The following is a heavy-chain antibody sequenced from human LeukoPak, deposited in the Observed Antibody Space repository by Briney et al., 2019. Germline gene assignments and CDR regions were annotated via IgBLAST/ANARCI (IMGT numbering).Heavy chain of an antibody. CDR2: ISYDGSNK. CDR3: ARDGVPAIFGVVQQSNWFDP. V-gene: IGHV3-30-3*01. J-gene: IGHJ5*02. CDR1: GFTFSSYA. Sequence: PGGSLRLSCAASGFTFSSYAMHWVRQAPGKGLEWVAVISYDGSNKYYADSVKGRFTISRDNSKNTLYLQMNSLRAEDTAVYYCARDGVPAIFGVVQQSNWFDPWGQGTLVTVSS. D-gene: IGHD3-3*01.